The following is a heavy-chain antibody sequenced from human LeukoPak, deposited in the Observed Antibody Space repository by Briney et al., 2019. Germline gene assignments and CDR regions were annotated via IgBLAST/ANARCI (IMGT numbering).Heavy chain of an antibody. V-gene: IGHV4-59*01. Sequence: SETLSLTCTVSGGSISSYYWSWIRQPPGKGLEWIGYIYYSGSTNYNPSLKSRVTISVDTSKNQFSLKLSSVTAADTAVYYCARYNGGSSRDYYYYGMDVWGQGTTVTVSS. CDR2: IYYSGST. CDR3: ARYNGGSSRDYYYYGMDV. CDR1: GGSISSYY. J-gene: IGHJ6*02. D-gene: IGHD4-23*01.